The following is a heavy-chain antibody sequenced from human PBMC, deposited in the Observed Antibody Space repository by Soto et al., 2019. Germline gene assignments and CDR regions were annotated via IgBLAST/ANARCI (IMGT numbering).Heavy chain of an antibody. CDR3: ARSWRGYSSDY. CDR1: GGSFSGYY. Sequence: SETLSLTCAVYGGSFSGYYWSWIRQPPGKGLEWIGEINHSGSTNYNPSLKSRVTISVDTSKNQFSLKLSSVTAADTAVYYCARSWRGYSSDYWGQGTLVTVSS. J-gene: IGHJ4*02. CDR2: INHSGST. D-gene: IGHD5-18*01. V-gene: IGHV4-34*01.